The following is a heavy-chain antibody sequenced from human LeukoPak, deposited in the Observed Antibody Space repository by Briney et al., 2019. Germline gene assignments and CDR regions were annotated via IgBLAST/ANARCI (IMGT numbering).Heavy chain of an antibody. D-gene: IGHD3-10*01. CDR3: VREIFGLDY. V-gene: IGHV3-7*01. CDR2: INRDGSKK. CDR1: GFTFSSYW. J-gene: IGHJ4*02. Sequence: GGSLRLSCAASGFTFSSYWVNWVRQAPGKGLEWVANINRDGSKKYYVDSVKVRFTISRDNAKNSLYLQMNSLRAEDAAVYYCVREIFGLDYWGQGTLVTVSS.